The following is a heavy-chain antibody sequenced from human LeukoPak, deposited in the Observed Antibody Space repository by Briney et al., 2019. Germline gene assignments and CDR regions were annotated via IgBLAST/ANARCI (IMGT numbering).Heavy chain of an antibody. CDR1: GGSVSSGSYY. J-gene: IGHJ6*02. D-gene: IGHD6-13*01. CDR3: ARVGYSSSWYEGYYYYGMDV. CDR2: IYYSGST. V-gene: IGHV4-61*01. Sequence: SETLSLTCTVSGGSVSSGSYYWSWIRQPPGKELEWIGYIYYSGSTNYNPSLKSRVTISVDASKNQFSLKLSSVTAADTAVYYCARVGYSSSWYEGYYYYGMDVWGRGTTVTVSS.